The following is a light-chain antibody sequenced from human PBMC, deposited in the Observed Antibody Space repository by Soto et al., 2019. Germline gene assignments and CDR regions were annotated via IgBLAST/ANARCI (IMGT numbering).Light chain of an antibody. Sequence: DIQMTQSPSSLSASVGDRVTITCRASQSISYYLNWYQQKPGKAPKFLIYAASSLQSGVPSRFSGSGSGTDFTLTISSLQPEDFATYYCQQSYSTPYTFGQGTNLEIK. CDR3: QQSYSTPYT. CDR2: AAS. J-gene: IGKJ2*01. V-gene: IGKV1-39*01. CDR1: QSISYY.